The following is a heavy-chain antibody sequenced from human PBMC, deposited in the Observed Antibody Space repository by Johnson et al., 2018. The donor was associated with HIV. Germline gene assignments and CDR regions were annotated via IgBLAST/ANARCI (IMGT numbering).Heavy chain of an antibody. CDR2: INSDGSST. D-gene: IGHD6-13*01. CDR1: GFTFSSYW. J-gene: IGHJ3*02. Sequence: EVQLVESGGGVVQPGRSLRLSCAASGFTFSSYWMHWVRQAPGKGLVWVSRINSDGSSTSYAHSVKGRFTISRDNSKNTLYLQMNSLRAEDTALYYCAKDGKAAAGTLGDPQSAFDIWGQGTMVTVSS. V-gene: IGHV3-74*01. CDR3: AKDGKAAAGTLGDPQSAFDI.